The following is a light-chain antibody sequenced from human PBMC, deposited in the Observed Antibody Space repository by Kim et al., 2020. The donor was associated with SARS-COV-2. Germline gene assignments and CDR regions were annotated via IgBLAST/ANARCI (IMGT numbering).Light chain of an antibody. CDR2: EDN. CDR3: QSYDSSNHVV. CDR1: SGSIASNY. J-gene: IGLJ2*01. Sequence: KTVTSSCTGSSGSIASNYVQGYQQRPGSAPTTVIYEDNQRPSGVPDRFSGSIDSSSNSASLTISGLKTEDEADYYCQSYDSSNHVVFGGGTQLTVL. V-gene: IGLV6-57*02.